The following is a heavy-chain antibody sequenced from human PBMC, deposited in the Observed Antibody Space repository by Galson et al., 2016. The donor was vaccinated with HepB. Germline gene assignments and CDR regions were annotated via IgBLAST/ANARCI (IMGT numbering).Heavy chain of an antibody. V-gene: IGHV3-23*01. CDR2: SNARGDNI. Sequence: SLRLSCAGSGFAFSNFAMSWVRQAPGEGLEWISSSNARGDNIYYSASVKGRFTLSRDNSNNTLYLRMNSLRVEDTAIYYCAKEALYGSGTYIDSWGQGILVTVSS. J-gene: IGHJ4*02. CDR1: GFAFSNFA. CDR3: AKEALYGSGTYIDS. D-gene: IGHD3-10*01.